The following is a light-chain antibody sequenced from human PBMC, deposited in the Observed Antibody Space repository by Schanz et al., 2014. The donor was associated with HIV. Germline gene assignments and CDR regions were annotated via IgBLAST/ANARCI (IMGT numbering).Light chain of an antibody. Sequence: IQMTQSPSTVSASVGDRVTITCRASQTIGRFLAWYQQKPGRAPKLLIYQASTLQTGVPSRFSASGSGTEFTLTISNLQPDDFATYYCQQSDTFPYTFGQGTKLEIK. CDR2: QAS. J-gene: IGKJ2*01. CDR3: QQSDTFPYT. V-gene: IGKV1-5*03. CDR1: QTIGRF.